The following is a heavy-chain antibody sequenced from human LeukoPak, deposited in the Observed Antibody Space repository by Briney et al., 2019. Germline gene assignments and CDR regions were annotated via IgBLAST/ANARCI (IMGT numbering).Heavy chain of an antibody. CDR3: ARLRDGSIDY. Sequence: GESLKISCKGSGYNFTSYWISWVRQMPGKGLEWMGRIDPSDSYTNYSPSFQGHVTISTNKSIFTAYLQWSSLKASDTAMYYCARLRDGSIDYWGQGTLVTVSS. J-gene: IGHJ4*02. CDR1: GYNFTSYW. CDR2: IDPSDSYT. V-gene: IGHV5-10-1*01.